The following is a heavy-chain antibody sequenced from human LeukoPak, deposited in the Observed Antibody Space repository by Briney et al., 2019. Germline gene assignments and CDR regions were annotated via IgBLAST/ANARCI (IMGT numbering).Heavy chain of an antibody. J-gene: IGHJ3*02. D-gene: IGHD2-21*02. CDR1: GHSISSSRSY. CDR2: ISYSGNT. V-gene: IGHV4-39*01. CDR3: ARHCGGDCVHAFDI. Sequence: SETLSLTCTVSGHSISSSRSYWGWIRQPPGKGLEWIVTISYSGNTYYNPSRKSRLTISIDTSKNQFSLRLSSVTAADTAVHYCARHCGGDCVHAFDIWGQGTMVTVSS.